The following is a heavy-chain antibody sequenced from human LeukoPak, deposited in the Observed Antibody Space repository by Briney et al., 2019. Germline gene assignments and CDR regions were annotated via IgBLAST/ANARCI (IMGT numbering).Heavy chain of an antibody. CDR2: INPSGGST. CDR3: ARDMAATRSYDY. J-gene: IGHJ4*02. D-gene: IGHD2-15*01. CDR1: GYTFTSYY. Sequence: ASVKVSRKASGYTFTSYYMHWVRQAPGQGLEWMGIINPSGGSTSYAQKFQGRVTMTRDTSTSTVYMELSSLRSEDTAVYYCARDMAATRSYDYWGQGTLVTVSS. V-gene: IGHV1-46*01.